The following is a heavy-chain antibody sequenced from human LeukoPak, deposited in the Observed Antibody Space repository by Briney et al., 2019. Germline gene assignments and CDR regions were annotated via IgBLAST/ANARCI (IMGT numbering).Heavy chain of an antibody. CDR3: AKDRGWLPFDY. CDR2: ISGSGGST. Sequence: PGWSLRLSCVASGFTFSSYGMSWVRQAPGKGLEWVSGISGSGGSTYYADSVKGRFTISRDNSKKTLYLQMNSLRAEDTAVYYCAKDRGWLPFDYWGQGTLVTVSS. D-gene: IGHD5-24*01. J-gene: IGHJ4*02. CDR1: GFTFSSYG. V-gene: IGHV3-23*01.